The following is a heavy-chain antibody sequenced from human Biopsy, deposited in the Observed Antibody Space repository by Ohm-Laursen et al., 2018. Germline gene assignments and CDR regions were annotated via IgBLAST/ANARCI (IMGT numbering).Heavy chain of an antibody. CDR1: EGTFSNYG. CDR3: ATKLTGYFHH. D-gene: IGHD3-9*01. Sequence: SSVKVSCKAPEGTFSNYGVNWVRQAPGQGLEWLGGNVPILGTGNYAQKFQDRVTVAADTSTSTATMELRSLRSDDTAVYYCATKLTGYFHHWGQGTLVIVSS. V-gene: IGHV1-69*06. CDR2: NVPILGTG. J-gene: IGHJ1*01.